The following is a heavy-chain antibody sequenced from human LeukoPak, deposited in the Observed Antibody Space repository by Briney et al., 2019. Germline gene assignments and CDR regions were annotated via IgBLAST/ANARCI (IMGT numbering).Heavy chain of an antibody. V-gene: IGHV3-48*03. D-gene: IGHD6-19*01. Sequence: PGGSLRLSCAASGFTFSSYEMNWVRQAPGKGPEWVSYISSSGSTIYYADSVKGRFTISRDNAKNSLYLQMNSLRAEDTAVYYCARGLVGSSGFDDWGQGTLVTVSS. CDR2: ISSSGSTI. J-gene: IGHJ4*02. CDR1: GFTFSSYE. CDR3: ARGLVGSSGFDD.